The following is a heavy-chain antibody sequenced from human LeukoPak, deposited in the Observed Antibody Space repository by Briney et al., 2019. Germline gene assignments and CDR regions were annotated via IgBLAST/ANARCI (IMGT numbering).Heavy chain of an antibody. J-gene: IGHJ3*02. CDR2: IVTNNGGT. V-gene: IGHV1-2*02. CDR1: GYTFTDYY. Sequence: ASVTVSCKASGYTFTDYYMHWVRQAPGQGLEWMGWIVTNNGGTNYAQNFKGRVTITRDTSVSTAYVEVSDLKSDDTAVYYCARGGPHHGFDIWAQGTMVTVSS. CDR3: ARGGPHHGFDI.